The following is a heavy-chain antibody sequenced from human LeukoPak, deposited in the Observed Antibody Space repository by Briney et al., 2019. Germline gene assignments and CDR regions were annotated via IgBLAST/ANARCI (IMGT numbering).Heavy chain of an antibody. Sequence: SGGSLRLSCAASGFTFSSYSMNWVRQAPGKGLEWVSYIGSSSSSIYYADSVKGRFTISRDNAKYSLYLQMNSLRAEDTAVYYCARSALRYCSSTSCYNRDNWFDPWGQGTLVTVSS. CDR2: IGSSSSSI. CDR3: ARSALRYCSSTSCYNRDNWFDP. J-gene: IGHJ5*02. CDR1: GFTFSSYS. D-gene: IGHD2-2*01. V-gene: IGHV3-48*01.